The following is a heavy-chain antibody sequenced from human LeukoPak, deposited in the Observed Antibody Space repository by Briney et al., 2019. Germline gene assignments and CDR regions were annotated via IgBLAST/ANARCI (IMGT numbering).Heavy chain of an antibody. D-gene: IGHD1-26*01. CDR1: GGSFITYA. Sequence: VKVSCKASGGSFITYAISWVRHAPGQGLEWMGRIIPILGLANYAQKFQGRVTITADKSTSTAYMELSSLRSEDTAVYYCARDDDVGASNYWGQGTLVTVSS. CDR3: ARDDDVGASNY. CDR2: IIPILGLA. J-gene: IGHJ4*02. V-gene: IGHV1-69*04.